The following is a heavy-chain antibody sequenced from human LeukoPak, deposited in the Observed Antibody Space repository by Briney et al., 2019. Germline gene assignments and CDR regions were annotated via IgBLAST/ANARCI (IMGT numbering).Heavy chain of an antibody. CDR3: ARERGGGSYYFDY. V-gene: IGHV3-33*01. CDR1: GFTFSNYG. Sequence: PGRSLRLSCVASGFTFSNYGMHWVRQAPGKGLEWVAVIWYDGSNKYYADSVKGRFTVSRDNSKNTLYLQMNSLRAEDTAVYYCARERGGGSYYFDYWGQGTLVTVSS. D-gene: IGHD1-26*01. J-gene: IGHJ4*02. CDR2: IWYDGSNK.